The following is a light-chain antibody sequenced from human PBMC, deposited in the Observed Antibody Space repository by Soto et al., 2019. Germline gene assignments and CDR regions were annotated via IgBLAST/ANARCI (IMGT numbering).Light chain of an antibody. V-gene: IGLV1-47*01. CDR3: AAWDDSLSGFYV. Sequence: QSVLTQPPSASGTPGQRITISCSGSSSDIGTNYVYWYQQLPGTAPKLLIYRNNQRPSGVPDRFSGSKSGTSASLAISGLRSEDEADYHCAAWDDSLSGFYVSGPG. J-gene: IGLJ1*01. CDR2: RNN. CDR1: SSDIGTNY.